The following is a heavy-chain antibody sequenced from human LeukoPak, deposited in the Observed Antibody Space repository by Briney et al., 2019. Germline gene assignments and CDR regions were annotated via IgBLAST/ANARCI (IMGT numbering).Heavy chain of an antibody. J-gene: IGHJ4*02. V-gene: IGHV3-74*01. D-gene: IGHD2/OR15-2a*01. CDR3: ARDASMTYVDY. CDR1: GFIFSSYW. CDR2: INSDGSST. Sequence: GGSLRLSCAASGFIFSSYWMHWVRQAPGKGLVWVSRINSDGSSTSYADSVKGRFTISRDNAKNTLYLQMNSLRAEDTAVYYCARDASMTYVDYWGQGTLVTVSS.